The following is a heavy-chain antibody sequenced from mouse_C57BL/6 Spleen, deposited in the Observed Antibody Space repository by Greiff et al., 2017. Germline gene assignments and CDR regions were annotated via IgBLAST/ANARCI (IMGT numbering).Heavy chain of an antibody. V-gene: IGHV1-53*01. J-gene: IGHJ4*01. CDR3: ASRSYYYCSSYAPYSAMDY. Sequence: VQLQQPGTELVKPGASVKLSCKASGYTFTSYWMHWVKQRPGQGLEWIGNINPSNGGTNYNEKFKSKATLTVDKSSSTAYVQRSSLTSEDSAVYYCASRSYYYCSSYAPYSAMDYWGQGTSVTVSS. D-gene: IGHD1-1*01. CDR1: GYTFTSYW. CDR2: INPSNGGT.